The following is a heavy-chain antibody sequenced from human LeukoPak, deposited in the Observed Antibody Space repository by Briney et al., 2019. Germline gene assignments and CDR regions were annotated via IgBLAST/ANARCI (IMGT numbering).Heavy chain of an antibody. Sequence: ASVKVSCKASVYIFTTYYMYWVRQAPGQGLEWMGLMNHSGTTTNYAQKFRGRVTMTRDLSKSTDYMELSSLRSDDTAVYFCARDNSVGDYAWWFDPWGQGTLVTVSS. CDR2: MNHSGTTT. V-gene: IGHV1-46*01. J-gene: IGHJ5*02. CDR3: ARDNSVGDYAWWFDP. D-gene: IGHD1-26*01. CDR1: VYIFTTYY.